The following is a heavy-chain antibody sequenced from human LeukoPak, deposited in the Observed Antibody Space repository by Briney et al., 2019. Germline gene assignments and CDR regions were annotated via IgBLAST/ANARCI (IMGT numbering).Heavy chain of an antibody. V-gene: IGHV1-69*13. J-gene: IGHJ5*02. CDR1: KGTFSSYA. Sequence: GASVKVSCKASKGTFSSYAISWVRQAPGQGREWMGGIIPMFGTANYAQKFQGRVTITADESTSTAYMELSSLRSEDTAVYYCARDARHKYCSSASCYRGWFDPWGQGTLVTVSS. CDR3: ARDARHKYCSSASCYRGWFDP. D-gene: IGHD2-2*01. CDR2: IIPMFGTA.